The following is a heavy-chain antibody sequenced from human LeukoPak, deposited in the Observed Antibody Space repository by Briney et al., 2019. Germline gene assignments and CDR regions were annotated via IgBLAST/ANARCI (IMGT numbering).Heavy chain of an antibody. Sequence: GASVKVSCKASGGTFSSYAISWVRQAPGQGLEWMGWISAYSGNTNYAQNLQGRVTMTTDTSTSTAFMELRSLISDDTAVYYCARDVPTALVVVVPAAELDAFDIWGQGTMVTVSS. CDR3: ARDVPTALVVVVPAAELDAFDI. D-gene: IGHD2-2*01. CDR1: GGTFSSYA. J-gene: IGHJ3*02. V-gene: IGHV1-18*01. CDR2: ISAYSGNT.